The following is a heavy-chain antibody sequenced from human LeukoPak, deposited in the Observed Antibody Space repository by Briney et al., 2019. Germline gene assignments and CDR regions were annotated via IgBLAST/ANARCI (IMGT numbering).Heavy chain of an antibody. V-gene: IGHV3-21*01. CDR1: GFTFSSYS. CDR2: ISSSNNYI. D-gene: IGHD3-22*01. CDR3: AKDPAGYYYDSSGYLRVDY. J-gene: IGHJ4*02. Sequence: PGGSLRLSCAASGFTFSSYSMNWVRQAPGKGLEWVSSISSSNNYIYYADSVKGRFTISRDNAKNSLSLQMNSLRAEDTAVYYCAKDPAGYYYDSSGYLRVDYWGQGTLVTVSS.